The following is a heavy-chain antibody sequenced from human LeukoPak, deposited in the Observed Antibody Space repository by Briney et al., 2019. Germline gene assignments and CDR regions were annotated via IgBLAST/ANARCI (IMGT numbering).Heavy chain of an antibody. V-gene: IGHV1-2*02. CDR2: INPNSGGT. CDR1: GYTFTGYY. CDR3: AREIAAAEPYYYYGMDV. Sequence: ASVKVSCKASGYTFTGYYMHWVRQAPGQGLEWMGWINPNSGGTNYAQKFQGRVTMTRDTSISTAYMELSRLRSDDTAVYYCAREIAAAEPYYYYGMDVWGQGTTVTVSS. J-gene: IGHJ6*02. D-gene: IGHD6-13*01.